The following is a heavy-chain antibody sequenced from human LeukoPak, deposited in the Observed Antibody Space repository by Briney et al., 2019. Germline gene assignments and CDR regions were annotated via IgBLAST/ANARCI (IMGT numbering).Heavy chain of an antibody. CDR1: GFTFSSYA. J-gene: IGHJ4*02. D-gene: IGHD2-15*01. CDR2: ITGDGGNT. Sequence: TGGSLRLSCAASGFTFSSYAMSRVRQAPGKGLEWVSVITGDGGNTYYADPVKGRFTISRDNSKNTLYLQMNSLRAEDTAVYYCAKVWRGGGSCFDYWGQGTLVTVSS. V-gene: IGHV3-23*01. CDR3: AKVWRGGGSCFDY.